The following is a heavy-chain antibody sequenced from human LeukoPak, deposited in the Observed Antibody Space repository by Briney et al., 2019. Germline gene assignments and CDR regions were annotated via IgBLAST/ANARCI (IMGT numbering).Heavy chain of an antibody. CDR3: ASSSSGYDSIGDY. V-gene: IGHV4-4*08. CDR1: GGSISSYY. Sequence: PSETLSLTCTVSGGSISSYYWSWIRQPPGKGLEWIGRIYTSGSTNYNPSLKSRVSISVDTSKNQFSLKLSSVTAADTAVYYCASSSSGYDSIGDYWGQGTLVTVSS. CDR2: IYTSGST. J-gene: IGHJ4*02. D-gene: IGHD5-12*01.